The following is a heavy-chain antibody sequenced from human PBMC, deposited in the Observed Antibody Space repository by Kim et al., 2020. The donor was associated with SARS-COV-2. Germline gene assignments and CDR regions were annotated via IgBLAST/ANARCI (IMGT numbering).Heavy chain of an antibody. CDR1: GFTFSSYA. V-gene: IGHV3-23*01. CDR3: AKDRPVVSLYGSGTHPADY. J-gene: IGHJ4*02. CDR2: ISGSGGST. D-gene: IGHD3-10*01. Sequence: GGSLRLSCAASGFTFSSYAMSWVRQAPGKGLEWVSAISGSGGSTYYADSVKGRFTISRDNSKNTLYLQMNSLRAEDTAVYYCAKDRPVVSLYGSGTHPADYWGQGTMVTVSS.